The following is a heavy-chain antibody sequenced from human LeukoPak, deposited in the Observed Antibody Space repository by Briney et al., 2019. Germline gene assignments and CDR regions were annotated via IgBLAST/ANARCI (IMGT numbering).Heavy chain of an antibody. CDR1: GGSISSYY. D-gene: IGHD3-22*01. CDR3: AKGVYYDNSGYYYFDS. Sequence: PSETLSLTCTVSGGSISSYYWSRIRQPPGKGLEWVSAVSGNGGGTYYADSVKGHFTISRDNSKNTVYLQMNSLRVEDTALYYCAKGVYYDNSGYYYFDSWGQGTLVTVSS. V-gene: IGHV3-23*01. CDR2: VSGNGGGT. J-gene: IGHJ4*02.